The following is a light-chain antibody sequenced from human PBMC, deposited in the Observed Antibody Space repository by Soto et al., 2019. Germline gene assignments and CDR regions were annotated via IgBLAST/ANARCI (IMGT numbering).Light chain of an antibody. V-gene: IGLV2-14*01. CDR3: SSYTTSSLV. CDR2: DVG. J-gene: IGLJ2*01. Sequence: QSALTQPASVSGSPGQSITISCTGTSSDVGGYNYVSWYQQHPGKAPKLMIYDVGDRPSGVSNRFSGSKSDNTASLTISGLQAEDEADYYCSSYTTSSLVFGGGTKLTVL. CDR1: SSDVGGYNY.